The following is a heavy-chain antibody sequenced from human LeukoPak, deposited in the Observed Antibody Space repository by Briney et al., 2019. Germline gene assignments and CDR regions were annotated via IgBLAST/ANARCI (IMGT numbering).Heavy chain of an antibody. CDR3: AKDLYYGSGSYYNHNYFDY. CDR2: ISGSGGST. CDR1: GFTFSSYA. Sequence: GGSLRLSCAASGFTFSSYAMSWVRQAPGKGLEWVAAISGSGGSTYYADSVKGRFTISRDNSKNTLYLQMNSLRAEDTAVYYWAKDLYYGSGSYYNHNYFDYWGQGTLVTVSS. D-gene: IGHD3-10*01. J-gene: IGHJ4*02. V-gene: IGHV3-23*01.